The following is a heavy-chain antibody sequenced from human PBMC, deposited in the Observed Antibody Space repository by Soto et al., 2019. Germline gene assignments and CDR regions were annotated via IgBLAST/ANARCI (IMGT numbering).Heavy chain of an antibody. CDR2: IYYSGST. CDR3: ARAPGLYYYDSSGYSRRYGMDV. D-gene: IGHD3-22*01. J-gene: IGHJ6*02. CDR1: GGSISSGGYY. Sequence: SETLSLTCTVSGGSISSGGYYWSWIRQHPGKGLEWIGYIYYSGSTYYNPSLKSRVTISVDTSKNQFSLKLSSVTAADTAVYYCARAPGLYYYDSSGYSRRYGMDVWGQGTTVT. V-gene: IGHV4-31*03.